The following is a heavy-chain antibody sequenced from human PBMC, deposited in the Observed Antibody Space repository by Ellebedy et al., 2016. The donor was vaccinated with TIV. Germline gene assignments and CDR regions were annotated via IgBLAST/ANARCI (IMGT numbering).Heavy chain of an antibody. CDR3: AREQSPYYEIVTGSFDY. J-gene: IGHJ4*02. D-gene: IGHD3-9*01. Sequence: GESLKISCITSGFPFGDYTVSWFRQAPGQGLEWVAVIWYDGFNKDYADSVKGRFTISRDNSKSTLYLEMKSLGVEDTAVYYCAREQSPYYEIVTGSFDYWGQGALVTVSS. CDR1: GFPFGDYT. CDR2: IWYDGFNK. V-gene: IGHV3-33*01.